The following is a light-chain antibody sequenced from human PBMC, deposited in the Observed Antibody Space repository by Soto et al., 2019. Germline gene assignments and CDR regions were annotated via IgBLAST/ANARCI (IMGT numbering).Light chain of an antibody. V-gene: IGLV2-14*01. Sequence: QSVLTQPASVSGSPRQSITISCTGTSSDVGGYNYVSWYQQHPGKAPKLMIYDVSNRPSGVSNRFSGSKSGNTASLTISGLQAEDEADYYCSSYTSSSTLGGYVFGTGTKLTVL. CDR1: SSDVGGYNY. CDR2: DVS. CDR3: SSYTSSSTLGGYV. J-gene: IGLJ1*01.